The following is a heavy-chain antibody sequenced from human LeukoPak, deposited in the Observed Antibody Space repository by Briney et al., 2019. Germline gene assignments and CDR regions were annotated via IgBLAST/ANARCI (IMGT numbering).Heavy chain of an antibody. CDR3: ARHSSGWYQPLGNWFDP. Sequence: SETLSLTCAVYGGSFSGYYWSWIRQPPGKGLEWIGEINHSGSTNYNPSLKSRVTISVDTSKNQFSLKLSSVTAADTAVYYCARHSSGWYQPLGNWFDPWGQGTLVTVSS. D-gene: IGHD6-19*01. CDR1: GGSFSGYY. CDR2: INHSGST. J-gene: IGHJ5*02. V-gene: IGHV4-34*01.